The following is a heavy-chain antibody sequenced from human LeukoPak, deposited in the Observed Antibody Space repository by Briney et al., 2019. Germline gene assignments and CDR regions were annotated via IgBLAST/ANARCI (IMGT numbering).Heavy chain of an antibody. V-gene: IGHV3-30*18. D-gene: IGHD5-18*01. CDR2: ISYDGSNK. CDR3: AKDRIQLWLLFDY. CDR1: GFTFSSYG. Sequence: PGGSLRLSCAASGFTFSSYGMHWVRQAPGKGLEWVAVISYDGSNKYYADSVKGRFTISRDNSKNTLYLQMNSLRAEDTAVYYCAKDRIQLWLLFDYWGQGTLVTVSS. J-gene: IGHJ4*02.